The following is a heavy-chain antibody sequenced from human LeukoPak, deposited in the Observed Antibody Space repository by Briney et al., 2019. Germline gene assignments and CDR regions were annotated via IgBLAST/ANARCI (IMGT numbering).Heavy chain of an antibody. Sequence: TSETLSLTCTVSGGSISSYYWSWIRQPPGKGLEWIGYIYYSGSTNYNPSLKSRVTISVDTSKNQFSLKLSSVTAADTAVYYCARGVSYYYDSSGYLEYFQHWGQGTLVTVSS. V-gene: IGHV4-59*01. CDR3: ARGVSYYYDSSGYLEYFQH. D-gene: IGHD3-22*01. J-gene: IGHJ1*01. CDR2: IYYSGST. CDR1: GGSISSYY.